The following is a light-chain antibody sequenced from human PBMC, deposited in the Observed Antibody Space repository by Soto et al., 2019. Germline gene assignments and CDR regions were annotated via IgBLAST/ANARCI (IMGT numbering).Light chain of an antibody. CDR1: QSIRRW. V-gene: IGKV1-5*01. J-gene: IGKJ1*01. CDR3: QCDNSHWT. Sequence: DIQLTQSPATLSFSVGDRVTITCRASQSIRRWVGWYQQNPGKATKLLNYEACSVESGVPSWFSGSGSGTEFTLTISSLQPDDFATYYCQCDNSHWTFGQGTKVDIK. CDR2: EAC.